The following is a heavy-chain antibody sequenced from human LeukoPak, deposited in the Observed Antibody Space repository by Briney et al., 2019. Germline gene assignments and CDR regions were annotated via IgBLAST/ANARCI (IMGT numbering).Heavy chain of an antibody. V-gene: IGHV1-69*13. CDR3: ARGVRRYFDWLSVDY. Sequence: GASVKVSCKASGGTFSSYAISWVRQAPGQGLEWMGGIIPIFGTANYAQKFQGRVTITADESTGTAYMELSSLRSEDTAVYYCARGVRRYFDWLSVDYWGQGTLVTVSS. CDR2: IIPIFGTA. CDR1: GGTFSSYA. J-gene: IGHJ4*02. D-gene: IGHD3-9*01.